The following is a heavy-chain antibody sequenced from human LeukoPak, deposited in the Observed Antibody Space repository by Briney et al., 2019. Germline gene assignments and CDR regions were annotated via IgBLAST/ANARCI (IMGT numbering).Heavy chain of an antibody. D-gene: IGHD2-15*01. CDR2: IYPVALAT. CDR3: AAAGFCSGGSCYGDDGYAFDI. Sequence: GESLKISCKGSGYSFTSYWICWVRQMPGKGLEWMGIIYPVALATRYSPPFQGQGTISADKSISTAYLQWSSLKASDTAMYYCAAAGFCSGGSCYGDDGYAFDIWGQGTMVTVSS. CDR1: GYSFTSYW. V-gene: IGHV5-51*01. J-gene: IGHJ3*02.